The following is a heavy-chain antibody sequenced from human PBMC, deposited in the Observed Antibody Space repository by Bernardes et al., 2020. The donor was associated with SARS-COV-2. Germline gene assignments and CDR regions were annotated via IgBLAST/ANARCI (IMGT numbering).Heavy chain of an antibody. CDR3: ARTYYYGSGSYFAAFDI. Sequence: ASVKVSCKASGYTFTGYYMHWVRQAPGQGLEWMGWINPNSGDTNYAQKFQGRVTMTRDTSISTAYMELSRLRSDDTAVYYCARTYYYGSGSYFAAFDIWGQGTMVTVSS. D-gene: IGHD3-10*01. J-gene: IGHJ3*02. CDR1: GYTFTGYY. CDR2: INPNSGDT. V-gene: IGHV1-2*02.